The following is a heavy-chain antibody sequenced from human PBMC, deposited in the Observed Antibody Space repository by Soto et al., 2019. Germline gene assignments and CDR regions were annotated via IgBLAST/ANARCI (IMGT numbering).Heavy chain of an antibody. J-gene: IGHJ4*02. D-gene: IGHD3-10*02. CDR1: GFTFSSYS. CDR3: ARDLFGESFPYYFDY. CDR2: ISSSSSTI. V-gene: IGHV3-48*02. Sequence: SLRLSFAASGFTFSSYSMNWVRQAPGKGLEWVSYISSSSSTIYYADSVKGRFTISRDNAKNSLYLQMNSLRDEDTAVYYCARDLFGESFPYYFDYWGQGTLVTVSS.